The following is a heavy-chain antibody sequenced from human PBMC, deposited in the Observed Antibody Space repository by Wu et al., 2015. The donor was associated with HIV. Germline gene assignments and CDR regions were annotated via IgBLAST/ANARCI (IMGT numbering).Heavy chain of an antibody. CDR2: IIPILGTT. CDR3: ATWVRDASNQDY. Sequence: QVQLLQSGAEVKKPGSSVNVSCKASGRTFSSSYAIAWVRQAPGQGLEWMGRIIPILGTTNYAQRFSDRLSITADTLTKTVYLELTSLTSADTAVYYCATWVRDASNQDYWGQGTLVTVSS. V-gene: IGHV1-69*04. D-gene: IGHD5-24*01. CDR1: GRTFSSSYA. J-gene: IGHJ4*02.